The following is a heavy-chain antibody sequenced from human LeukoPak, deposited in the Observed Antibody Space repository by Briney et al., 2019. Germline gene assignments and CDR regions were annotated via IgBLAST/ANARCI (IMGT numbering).Heavy chain of an antibody. CDR3: ARLCSSTSCYLGYYYYGMDV. V-gene: IGHV1-69*04. J-gene: IGHJ6*02. D-gene: IGHD2-2*01. Sequence: SVKVSCKASGGTFSSYAISWVRQAPGQGLEWMGRITPILGIANYAQKFQGRVTITADKSTSTAYMELSSLRSEDTAVYYCARLCSSTSCYLGYYYYGMDVWGQGTTVTVSS. CDR1: GGTFSSYA. CDR2: ITPILGIA.